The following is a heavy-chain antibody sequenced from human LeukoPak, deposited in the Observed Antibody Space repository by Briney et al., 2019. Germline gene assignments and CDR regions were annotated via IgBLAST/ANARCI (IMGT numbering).Heavy chain of an antibody. Sequence: ASVKVSCKASGYTFTSYYMHWVRQAPGQGLEWMGWINPKSGGTNYAQKFQGRVTMTRDTSISTAYMELSRLRSDDTAVYYCARDGNDSSGYYLGYFDYWGQGTLVTVSS. V-gene: IGHV1-2*02. D-gene: IGHD3-22*01. CDR3: ARDGNDSSGYYLGYFDY. CDR1: GYTFTSYY. CDR2: INPKSGGT. J-gene: IGHJ4*02.